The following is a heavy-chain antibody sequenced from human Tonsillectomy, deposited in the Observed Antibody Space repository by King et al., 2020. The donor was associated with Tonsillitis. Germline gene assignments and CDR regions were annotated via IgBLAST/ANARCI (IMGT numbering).Heavy chain of an antibody. Sequence: VQLVESGGGLVQPGGSLRLSCAASGFTFSTYAMSWVRQAPGKGLEWVSTITGGGSNTYSAASVRGRFTISRDNSKNTLYLQMNSLRAEDTAVYYCAKDIGTSVVTHQYFHHWGQGTLVTVSS. CDR3: AKDIGTSVVTHQYFHH. CDR2: ITGGGSNT. J-gene: IGHJ1*01. CDR1: GFTFSTYA. D-gene: IGHD4-23*01. V-gene: IGHV3-23*04.